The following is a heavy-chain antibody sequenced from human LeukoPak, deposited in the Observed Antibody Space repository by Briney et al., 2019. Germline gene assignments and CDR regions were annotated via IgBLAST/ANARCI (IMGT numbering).Heavy chain of an antibody. CDR2: ISYDGSNK. D-gene: IGHD2-21*02. Sequence: GRSLRLSCAASGFTFSSYGMHWVRQAPGKGLEWVAVISYDGSNKYYADSVKGRFTISRDNSKNTLYLQMNSLRAEDTAVYYCARGVVVTDKKVHFDYWGQGTLVTVSS. CDR3: ARGVVVTDKKVHFDY. J-gene: IGHJ4*02. V-gene: IGHV3-30*03. CDR1: GFTFSSYG.